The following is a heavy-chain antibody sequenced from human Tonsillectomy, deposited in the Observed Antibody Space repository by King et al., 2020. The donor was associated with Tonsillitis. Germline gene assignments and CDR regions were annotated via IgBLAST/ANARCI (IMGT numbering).Heavy chain of an antibody. CDR3: ASQSWGDAFDI. J-gene: IGHJ3*02. Sequence: VQLVESGGVVVQPGGSLRLSCAASGFTFDDDTLHWVRQAPGQGLEWVSLINWDGSSAYYADSVKGRFTISRDNIKNALSLQMRSLRTEDTAFYYSASQSWGDAFDIWGQGTMVTVSS. CDR2: INWDGSSA. V-gene: IGHV3-43*01. D-gene: IGHD3-16*01. CDR1: GFTFDDDT.